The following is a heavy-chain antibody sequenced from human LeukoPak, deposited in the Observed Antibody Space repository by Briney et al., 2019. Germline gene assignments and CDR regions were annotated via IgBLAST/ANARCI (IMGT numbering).Heavy chain of an antibody. D-gene: IGHD6-19*01. V-gene: IGHV3-11*06. J-gene: IGHJ5*02. CDR3: AREHSSVSSESKGYDL. CDR2: ISFSHHT. CDR1: GFTFTDHY. Sequence: GGSLGLSCAASGFTFTDHYVSWIRQAPGRGLEWISYISFSHHTNYADSVKGRFTISRDDARNSLFLQMNSLRAEDTAVYYCAREHSSVSSESKGYDLWGQGTLVTVSS.